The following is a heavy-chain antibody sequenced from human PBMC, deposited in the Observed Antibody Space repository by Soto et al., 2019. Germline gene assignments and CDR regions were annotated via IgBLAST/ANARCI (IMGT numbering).Heavy chain of an antibody. D-gene: IGHD3-10*01. J-gene: IGHJ4*02. V-gene: IGHV4-31*03. CDR1: GGSISSGGYY. CDR3: ARDGGHYGLFGELLGLAFDY. CDR2: IYYSGST. Sequence: PSETLSLTCTVSGGSISSGGYYWSWIRQHPGKGLEWIGYIYYSGSTYYNPSLKSRVTISVDTSKNQFSLKLSSVTAADTAVYYCARDGGHYGLFGELLGLAFDYWGQGTLVTVSS.